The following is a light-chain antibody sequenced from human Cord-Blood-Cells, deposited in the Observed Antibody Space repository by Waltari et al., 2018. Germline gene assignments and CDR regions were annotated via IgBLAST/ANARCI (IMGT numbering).Light chain of an antibody. J-gene: IGLJ2*01. V-gene: IGLV2-14*01. CDR1: SSDVGGYNY. Sequence: QSALTQPASVSGSPGQSITISCTGTSSDVGGYNYVSWYQQHPGKAPKLMIYEVSNRPSGVSNRFSGSKSGNTASRTISGLQAEDEADYYCSSYTSSSNVVFGGGTKLTVL. CDR3: SSYTSSSNVV. CDR2: EVS.